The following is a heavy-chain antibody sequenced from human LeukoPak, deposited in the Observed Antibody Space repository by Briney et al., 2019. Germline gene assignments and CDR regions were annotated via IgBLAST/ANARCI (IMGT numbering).Heavy chain of an antibody. CDR2: IIPILGIA. V-gene: IGHV1-69*16. Sequence: VASVKVSCKASGGTFSSYTISWVRQAPGQGLEWMGRIIPILGIANYAQKFQGRVTITTDESTSTAYMELSSLRSEDTAVYYCARGRPGAVIDYWGQGTLVTVSS. CDR3: ARGRPGAVIDY. D-gene: IGHD1-14*01. J-gene: IGHJ4*02. CDR1: GGTFSSYT.